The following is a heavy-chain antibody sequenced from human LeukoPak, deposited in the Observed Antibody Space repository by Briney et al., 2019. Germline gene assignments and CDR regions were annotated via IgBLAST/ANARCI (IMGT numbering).Heavy chain of an antibody. CDR1: GGSFSGYY. Sequence: SETLSLTCAVYGGSFSGYYWSWIRQPPGKGLEWIGEINHSGSTNYNPSLKSRVTISVDTSKNQFSLKLNSVTAADTAVYYCARQSYGSGSYMFDYWGQGTLVTVSS. CDR3: ARQSYGSGSYMFDY. V-gene: IGHV4-34*01. D-gene: IGHD3-10*01. J-gene: IGHJ4*02. CDR2: INHSGST.